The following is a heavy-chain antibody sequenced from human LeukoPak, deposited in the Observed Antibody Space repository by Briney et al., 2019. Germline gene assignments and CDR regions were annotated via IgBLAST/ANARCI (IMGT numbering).Heavy chain of an antibody. CDR1: GFTFNNYG. Sequence: GRSLRLSCAASGFTFNNYGMHWVRRAPGKGLEWVAVISYDGPNKYYADSVKGRFTISRDNSKNTLYLQMNSLRAEDTAVYYCARGRGAIMITFGGAAYYFDYWGQGTLVTVSS. CDR3: ARGRGAIMITFGGAAYYFDY. CDR2: ISYDGPNK. J-gene: IGHJ4*02. D-gene: IGHD3-16*01. V-gene: IGHV3-30*03.